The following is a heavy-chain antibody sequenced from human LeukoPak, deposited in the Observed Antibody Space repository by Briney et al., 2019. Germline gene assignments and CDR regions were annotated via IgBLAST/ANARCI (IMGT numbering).Heavy chain of an antibody. D-gene: IGHD1-1*01. Sequence: PGGSLRLSCAASGFTFTDDYMSWIRQAPGKRLEWVSYISSSGYTKYYADSLKGRFTISRDNAKKTLYLQINSLRAEDTAVYYCATTLRTRGTWYFDLWGRGTLVTVSS. CDR1: GFTFTDDY. J-gene: IGHJ2*01. CDR3: ATTLRTRGTWYFDL. V-gene: IGHV3-11*04. CDR2: ISSSGYTK.